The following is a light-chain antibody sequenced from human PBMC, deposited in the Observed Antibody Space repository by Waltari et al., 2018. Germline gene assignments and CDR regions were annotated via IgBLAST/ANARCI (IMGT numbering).Light chain of an antibody. V-gene: IGLV1-47*01. J-gene: IGLJ3*02. CDR2: RNN. CDR3: AAWDDSLSRWL. CDR1: SSNIGSHY. Sequence: QSVLTPPPSASGTPGPRVTIPCSGPSSNIGSHYLYWYQHVPGAAPKLLIYRNNQRPSGVPDRFSGSKSGTSASLAISGLRSEDEADYYCAAWDDSLSRWLLGGGTKLTVL.